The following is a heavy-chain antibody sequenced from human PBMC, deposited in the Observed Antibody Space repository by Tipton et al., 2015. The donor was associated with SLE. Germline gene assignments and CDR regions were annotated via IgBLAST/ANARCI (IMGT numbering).Heavy chain of an antibody. D-gene: IGHD3-3*01. Sequence: GLVKPSETLSLTCTVSGGSVSSTGSYWGWIRQPPGKGLEWFGSIYSNGYTYYNPSLKSRVTISLDTSKNQFSLKLSSVIAADTAVYYCAKGWDYDFWSGYADYWGQGTLVTVSS. V-gene: IGHV4-39*07. CDR3: AKGWDYDFWSGYADY. CDR1: GGSVSSTGSY. CDR2: IYSNGYT. J-gene: IGHJ4*02.